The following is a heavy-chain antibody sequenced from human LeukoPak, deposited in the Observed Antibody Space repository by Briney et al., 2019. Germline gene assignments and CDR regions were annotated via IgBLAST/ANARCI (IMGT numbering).Heavy chain of an antibody. J-gene: IGHJ4*02. CDR2: ISDSGGST. Sequence: GGSLRLSCAASGFTFSSYAMSWVRQAPGKGLELVSAISDSGGSTYDADSVKGTFTISRANSKNSLSLQMNSLRAEDTAVYYCAKDTSIGRYCTNGVCSPFDYWGQGTLVTVPS. V-gene: IGHV3-23*01. D-gene: IGHD2-8*01. CDR1: GFTFSSYA. CDR3: AKDTSIGRYCTNGVCSPFDY.